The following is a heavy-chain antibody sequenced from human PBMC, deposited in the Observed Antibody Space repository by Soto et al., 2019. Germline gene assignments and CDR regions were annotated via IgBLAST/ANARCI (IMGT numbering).Heavy chain of an antibody. Sequence: GGSLRLSCAASGFTFSSYAMSWVRQAPGKGLEWVSAISGSGGSTYYADSVKGRFTISRDNSKNTLYLQMNSLRAEDTAVYYCAKDRGYSGYDYGGFDYWGQGTLVTVSS. V-gene: IGHV3-23*01. CDR2: ISGSGGST. CDR1: GFTFSSYA. CDR3: AKDRGYSGYDYGGFDY. J-gene: IGHJ4*02. D-gene: IGHD5-12*01.